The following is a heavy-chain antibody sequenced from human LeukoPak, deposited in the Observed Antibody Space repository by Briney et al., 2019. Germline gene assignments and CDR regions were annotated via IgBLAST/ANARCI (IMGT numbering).Heavy chain of an antibody. D-gene: IGHD3-10*01. CDR3: TRVVRGVTHFDY. V-gene: IGHV1-2*02. CDR1: GYTFTGYY. J-gene: IGHJ4*02. CDR2: INPNSGGT. Sequence: ASVKVSCKASGYTFTGYYIHWVRQAPGQGLEWMGWINPNSGGTNYAQKFQGRVTMTRDTSISTAYMELSRLRSDDTAMYYCTRVVRGVTHFDYWGQGTLVTVSS.